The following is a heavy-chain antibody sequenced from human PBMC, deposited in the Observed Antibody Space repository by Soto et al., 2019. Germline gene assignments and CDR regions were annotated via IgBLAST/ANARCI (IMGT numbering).Heavy chain of an antibody. V-gene: IGHV4-59*03. CDR3: AATPRY. D-gene: IGHD2-15*01. CDR1: GGSISSYY. CDR2: IYSSGST. J-gene: IGHJ4*02. Sequence: QVQLQESGPGLVKPSETLSLTCTVSGGSISSYYWNWIRQPPGKGLEWIGYIYSSGSTNYNPSLKGRVTTPRSSSKYRSSMNVTSVAAAETDVHYWAATPRYWGQGRRATVSS.